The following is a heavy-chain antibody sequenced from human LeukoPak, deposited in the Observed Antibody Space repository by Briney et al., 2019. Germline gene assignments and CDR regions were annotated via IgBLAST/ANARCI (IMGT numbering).Heavy chain of an antibody. CDR3: ARVVPAAITGYYYYCMDV. CDR1: GGTFSSYA. V-gene: IGHV1-69*05. Sequence: SVKVSCKASGGTFSSYAISWVRQAPGQGLEWMGGIIPIFGTANYAQKFQGRVTITTDESTSTAYMELSSLRSEDTAVYYCARVVPAAITGYYYYCMDVWGKGTTVTVSS. D-gene: IGHD2-2*02. CDR2: IIPIFGTA. J-gene: IGHJ6*03.